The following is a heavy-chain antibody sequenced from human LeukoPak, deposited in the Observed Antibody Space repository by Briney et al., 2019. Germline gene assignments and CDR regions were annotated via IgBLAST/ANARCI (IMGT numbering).Heavy chain of an antibody. Sequence: ETLSLTCAVYGGSFSGYYWSWIRQPPGKGLEWIGEINHSGSTNYNPSLKSRVTISVDTSKNQFSLKLSSVTAADTAVYYCARGVVPAAPLYNWFDPWGQGTLVTVSS. CDR1: GGSFSGYY. J-gene: IGHJ5*02. CDR2: INHSGST. CDR3: ARGVVPAAPLYNWFDP. V-gene: IGHV4-34*01. D-gene: IGHD2-2*01.